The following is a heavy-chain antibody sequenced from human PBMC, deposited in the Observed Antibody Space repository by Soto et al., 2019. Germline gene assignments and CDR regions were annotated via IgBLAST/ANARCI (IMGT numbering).Heavy chain of an antibody. Sequence: QVQLVQSGAEVKKPGASVKVSCKASGYTYTSYGVSWVRQAPGQGLEWMGWTSAYNANTNYAQKLQGRVTMTTDTSTSTAYMELRSLTSDDTAVYYSARSSMVRDLLFDYWGQGTLVTVSS. J-gene: IGHJ4*02. CDR3: ARSSMVRDLLFDY. CDR1: GYTYTSYG. CDR2: TSAYNANT. D-gene: IGHD3-10*01. V-gene: IGHV1-18*01.